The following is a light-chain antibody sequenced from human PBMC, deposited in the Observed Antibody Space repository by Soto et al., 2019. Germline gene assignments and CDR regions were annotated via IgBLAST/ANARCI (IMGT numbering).Light chain of an antibody. Sequence: QSVLTQPASLSGSPGQSITISCTGTSSDVGGSNYVSWYQQHPGKAPKLMIYEVSNRPSGVSNRFSGSKSGNTASLTISGLQAEDEAYYYCSSYTSSSTLVFGGGTKLTVL. J-gene: IGLJ3*02. CDR2: EVS. CDR3: SSYTSSSTLV. CDR1: SSDVGGSNY. V-gene: IGLV2-14*01.